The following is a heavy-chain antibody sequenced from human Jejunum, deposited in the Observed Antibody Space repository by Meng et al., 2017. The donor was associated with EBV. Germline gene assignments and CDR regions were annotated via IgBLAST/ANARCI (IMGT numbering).Heavy chain of an antibody. CDR1: GGSVSSGSYY. CDR3: ARDFSSGYFAY. V-gene: IGHV4-61*01. Sequence: QRQLQESGPGRVKPSETLSLTCAVSGGSVSSGSYYWSWIRQPPGKGLEWIGFVSDYGSTRYNSSLKSRITISADTSKNQFSLKLTSVTPADTAIYYCARDFSSGYFAYWGQGTLVTVSS. CDR2: VSDYGST. D-gene: IGHD3-22*01. J-gene: IGHJ4*02.